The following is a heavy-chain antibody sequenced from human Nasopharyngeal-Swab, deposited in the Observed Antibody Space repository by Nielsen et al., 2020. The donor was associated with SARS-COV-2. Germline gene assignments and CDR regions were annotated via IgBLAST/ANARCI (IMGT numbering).Heavy chain of an antibody. D-gene: IGHD6-13*01. V-gene: IGHV4-61*01. CDR2: ISYSGST. CDR3: ARGKGQQLAY. Sequence: SEILSLTCSVSGGSVSSSSYYWSWIRQPPGQGLEWIGYISYSGSTNYNPSLKSRVTISVDTSKNQFSLKLSSVTAADTSVYYCARGKGQQLAYWGQGTLVTVSS. CDR1: GGSVSSSSYY. J-gene: IGHJ4*02.